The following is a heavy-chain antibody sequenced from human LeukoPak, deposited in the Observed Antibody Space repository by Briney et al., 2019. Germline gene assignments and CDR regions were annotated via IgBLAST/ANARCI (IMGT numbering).Heavy chain of an antibody. CDR1: GYTFTGYY. CDR3: ARVNIVGATVGSDYYYMDV. J-gene: IGHJ6*03. Sequence: GASVKVSCKASGYTFTGYYMHWVRQAPGQGLEWMGWINPNSGGTNYAQKFQGRVTMTRDTSISTAYMELSRLRSDDTAVYYCARVNIVGATVGSDYYYMDVWGKGTTVTISS. D-gene: IGHD1-26*01. V-gene: IGHV1-2*02. CDR2: INPNSGGT.